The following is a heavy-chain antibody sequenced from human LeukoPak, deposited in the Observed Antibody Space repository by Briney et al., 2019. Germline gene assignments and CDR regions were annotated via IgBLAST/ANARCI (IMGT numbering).Heavy chain of an antibody. CDR3: ARVPLYDRSGYYFDY. Sequence: GGSLRLSCAASGFTFSNYNMNWVRQAPGKGLEWVSYISTSGRAIFYADSVKGRFTISRDNAKNSLFLQMNSLRDEDTAVYYCARVPLYDRSGYYFDYWGLGTLVTVSS. D-gene: IGHD3-22*01. CDR1: GFTFSNYN. CDR2: ISTSGRAI. V-gene: IGHV3-48*02. J-gene: IGHJ4*02.